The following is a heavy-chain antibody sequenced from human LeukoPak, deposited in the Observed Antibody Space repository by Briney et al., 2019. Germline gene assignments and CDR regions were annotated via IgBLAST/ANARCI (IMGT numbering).Heavy chain of an antibody. V-gene: IGHV1-2*02. CDR2: MNPNSGGT. CDR1: GYTFTSYD. CDR3: ARAYYYDSSGYYSFDY. Sequence: ASVKVSCKASGYTFTSYDINWVRQATGQGLEWMGWMNPNSGGTNYAQKFQGRVTMTRDTSISTAYMELSRLRSDDTAVYYCARAYYYDSSGYYSFDYWGPGTLVTVSS. J-gene: IGHJ4*02. D-gene: IGHD3-22*01.